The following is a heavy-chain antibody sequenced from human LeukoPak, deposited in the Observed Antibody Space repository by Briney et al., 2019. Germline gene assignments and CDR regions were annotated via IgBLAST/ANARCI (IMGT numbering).Heavy chain of an antibody. V-gene: IGHV1-46*01. CDR2: INPSGGST. CDR3: ARARGYFDY. D-gene: IGHD3-10*01. J-gene: IGHJ4*02. CDR1: GYTFTSYY. Sequence: ASVKVSCKASGYTFTSYYMHWVRQAPGQGLEWMGIINPSGGSTSYAQKFQGRVTITADKSTSTAYMELSSLRSEDTAVYYCARARGYFDYWGQGTLVTVSS.